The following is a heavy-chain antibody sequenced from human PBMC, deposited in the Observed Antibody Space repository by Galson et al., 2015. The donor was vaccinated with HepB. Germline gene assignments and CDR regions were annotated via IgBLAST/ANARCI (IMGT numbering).Heavy chain of an antibody. D-gene: IGHD2-2*03. CDR1: GFTFSTFA. CDR2: LHNDGVTT. Sequence: LRLSCAASGFTFSTFAMGWVRQAPGKGLEWVSTLHNDGVTTHIADSVRGRFTISRDNSKNTLFLQMNSLGVEDTALYYCAKFRGMDIGEYHFDHWGQGTLVTVSS. V-gene: IGHV3-23*05. CDR3: AKFRGMDIGEYHFDH. J-gene: IGHJ4*02.